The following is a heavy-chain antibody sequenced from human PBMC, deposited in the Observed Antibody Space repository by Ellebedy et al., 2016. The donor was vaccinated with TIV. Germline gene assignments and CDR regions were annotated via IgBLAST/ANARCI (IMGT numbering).Heavy chain of an antibody. D-gene: IGHD2-21*02. J-gene: IGHJ4*02. CDR3: ARALGGGDCY. CDR2: IKQDGSDK. CDR1: GFTFSSYW. Sequence: GGSLRLXXAASGFTFSSYWMHWVRQAPGKGLEWVANIKQDGSDKYYVDSAKGRFTISRDNAKNSLYLQMNSLRAEDTAVYYCARALGGGDCYWGQGTLVTVSS. V-gene: IGHV3-7*01.